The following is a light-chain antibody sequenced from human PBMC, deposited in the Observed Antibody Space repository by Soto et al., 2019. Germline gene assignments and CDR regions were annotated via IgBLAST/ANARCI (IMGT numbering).Light chain of an antibody. CDR1: SSNIGSNY. CDR3: PPWDDSLSGLYV. Sequence: AVVTQPPSASGTPGQRVTISCSGSSSNIGSNYVYWYHQLPGTAPKLRIYRNNQRPSGVPDRFSGSNSGTSASLAISGLRSEDEADYSCPPWDDSLSGLYVFGTGTKLTVL. J-gene: IGLJ1*01. CDR2: RNN. V-gene: IGLV1-47*01.